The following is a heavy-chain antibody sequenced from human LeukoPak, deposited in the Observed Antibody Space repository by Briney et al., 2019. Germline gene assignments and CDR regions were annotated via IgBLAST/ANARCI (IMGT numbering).Heavy chain of an antibody. D-gene: IGHD2-15*01. CDR2: INPNSGGT. CDR3: ARGYCTGGSCSGAWFDP. Sequence: ASVKVSCKASGYXFTDCHIHWVRQAPGQGLEWMGWINPNSGGTNYAQKFQGRVTMTRDTSISTAYIELSRLRSDDTAVYYCARGYCTGGSCSGAWFDPWGQGTLVTVSS. V-gene: IGHV1-2*02. J-gene: IGHJ5*02. CDR1: GYXFTDCH.